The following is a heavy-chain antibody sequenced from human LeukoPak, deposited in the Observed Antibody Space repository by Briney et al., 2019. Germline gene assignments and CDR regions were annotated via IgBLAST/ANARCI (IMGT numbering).Heavy chain of an antibody. V-gene: IGHV1-2*02. CDR3: ARSVVLYYFDY. J-gene: IGHJ4*02. CDR2: INPNSGGT. CDR1: GYTFTGYY. D-gene: IGHD2-15*01. Sequence: ASVKVSCKASGYTFTGYYMHWVRQAPGQGLEWMGWINPNSGGTNYGQKFQGRVTMTRDTSISTAYMELSSLRSDDTAVYYCARSVVLYYFDYWGQGTLVTVSS.